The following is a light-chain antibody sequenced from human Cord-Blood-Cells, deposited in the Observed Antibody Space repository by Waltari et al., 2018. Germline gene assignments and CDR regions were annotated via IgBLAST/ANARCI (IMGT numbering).Light chain of an antibody. Sequence: DIVMTQSPDSLAVSLGERATINCKSSQSVLYSSNNKTYLAWYQQKPGQPPKLLIYWASTRESGVPNRFSGSGSGTDFTLTISSLQAEDVAVYYCQQYYSTPWPFGQGTKVEIK. J-gene: IGKJ1*01. V-gene: IGKV4-1*01. CDR3: QQYYSTPWP. CDR1: QSVLYSSNNKTY. CDR2: WAS.